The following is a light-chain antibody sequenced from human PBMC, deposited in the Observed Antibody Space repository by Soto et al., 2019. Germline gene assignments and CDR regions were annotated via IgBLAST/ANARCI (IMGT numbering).Light chain of an antibody. J-gene: IGLJ2*01. CDR3: SSYTTRSTLV. CDR1: SSDIGGYQF. V-gene: IGLV2-14*01. CDR2: GVT. Sequence: QYALTQPASVSGSPGHSITISCTGTSSDIGGYQFVSWFQQHPGKAPKLMIYGVTNRPSGVSDRFSGSKSGNTASLTISGLQAEDEADYYCSSYTTRSTLVFGGGTKLTVL.